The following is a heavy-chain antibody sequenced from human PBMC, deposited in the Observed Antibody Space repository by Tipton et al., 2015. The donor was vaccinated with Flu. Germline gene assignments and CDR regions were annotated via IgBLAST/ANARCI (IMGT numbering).Heavy chain of an antibody. D-gene: IGHD4-23*01. J-gene: IGHJ4*02. CDR1: GFTFDDHA. CDR3: ARASVPYYGGTDLDS. V-gene: IGHV3-9*01. CDR2: IGWNSNAL. Sequence: LSLTCAASGFTFDDHAMHWVRQVPGKGLEWVAGIGWNSNALGYGDSVKGRFAVSRDNAKNSLYLDMNSLRVDDTAIYYCARASVPYYGGTDLDSWGQGTLVSVSS.